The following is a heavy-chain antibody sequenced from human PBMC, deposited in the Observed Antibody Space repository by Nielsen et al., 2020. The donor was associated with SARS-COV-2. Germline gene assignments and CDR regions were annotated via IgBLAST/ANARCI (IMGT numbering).Heavy chain of an antibody. CDR2: ISYDGSNK. V-gene: IGHV3-30-3*01. CDR3: ARDGSSWYGTYYYYMDV. Sequence: GGSLRLSCAASGFTFSSYAMHWVRQAPGKGLEWVAVISYDGSNKYYADSVKGRFTISRDNSKNTLYLQMSSLRAEDTAVYYCARDGSSWYGTYYYYMDVWGKGTTVTVSS. D-gene: IGHD6-13*01. J-gene: IGHJ6*03. CDR1: GFTFSSYA.